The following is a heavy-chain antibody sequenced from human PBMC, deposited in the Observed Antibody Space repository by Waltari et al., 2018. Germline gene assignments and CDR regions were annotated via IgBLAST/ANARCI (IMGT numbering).Heavy chain of an antibody. J-gene: IGHJ6*02. CDR1: GFTVSSNY. Sequence: EVRLVESGGGLIQPGGSLRLSCAASGFTVSSNYMSWVRQAPGKGLEWVSVIYSGGSTYYADSVKGRFTISRDNSKNTLYLQMNSLRAEDTAVYYCARSSSGYYGVDGMDVWGQGTTVTVSS. CDR2: IYSGGST. V-gene: IGHV3-53*01. CDR3: ARSSSGYYGVDGMDV. D-gene: IGHD3-22*01.